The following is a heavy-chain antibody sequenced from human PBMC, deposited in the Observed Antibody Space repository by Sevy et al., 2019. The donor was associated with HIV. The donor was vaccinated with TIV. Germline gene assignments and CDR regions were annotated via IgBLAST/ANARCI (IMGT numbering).Heavy chain of an antibody. CDR3: AKSKEYSSSSYRVYYYYGMDV. CDR2: ISYDGRIK. V-gene: IGHV3-30*18. Sequence: GGSLRLSCAASGFTFSSYGMHWVRKAQGKGLEGVAVISYDGRIKYYADSVKGRLTISRDNSKNTLYLQTNSLRAEDTAVYYCAKSKEYSSSSYRVYYYYGMDVWGQGTTVTVSS. D-gene: IGHD6-6*01. J-gene: IGHJ6*02. CDR1: GFTFSSYG.